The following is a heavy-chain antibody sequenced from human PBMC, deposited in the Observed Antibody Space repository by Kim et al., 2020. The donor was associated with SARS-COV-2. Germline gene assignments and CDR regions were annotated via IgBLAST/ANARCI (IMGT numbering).Heavy chain of an antibody. Sequence: ETLSLTCAVYGGSFSGYYWSWIRQPPGKGLEWIGEINHSGSTNYNPSLKSRVTISVDTSKNQFSLKLSSVTAADTAVYYCARRRGDIVVVPAAQGYAFDIWGQGTMVTVSS. CDR2: INHSGST. J-gene: IGHJ3*02. CDR1: GGSFSGYY. V-gene: IGHV4-34*01. CDR3: ARRRGDIVVVPAAQGYAFDI. D-gene: IGHD2-2*01.